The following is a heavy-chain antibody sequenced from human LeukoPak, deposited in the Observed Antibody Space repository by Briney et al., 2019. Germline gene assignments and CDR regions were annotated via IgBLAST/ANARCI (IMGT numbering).Heavy chain of an antibody. D-gene: IGHD2-15*01. Sequence: GASVKVSCNASGYTFTSYGISWVRQAPGQGLEWMGWISAYNGNTNYAQKLQGRVTMTTDTSTSTAYMELRSLRSDDTAVYYCARRYCSGGSCYNDYWGQGTLVTVSS. CDR1: GYTFTSYG. CDR2: ISAYNGNT. J-gene: IGHJ4*02. V-gene: IGHV1-18*01. CDR3: ARRYCSGGSCYNDY.